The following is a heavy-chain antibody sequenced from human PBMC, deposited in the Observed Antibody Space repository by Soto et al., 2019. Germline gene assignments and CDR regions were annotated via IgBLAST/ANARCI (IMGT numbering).Heavy chain of an antibody. Sequence: QLQLQESGPGLVKPSETLSLTCTVSGGSISSSSYYWGWIRQPPGKGLEWIGSIYYSGSTYYNPSLKSRVTISVDTSKNQFSLKLSSVTAADTAVYYCARHVDTDLFFDYWGQGTLVTVSS. J-gene: IGHJ4*02. D-gene: IGHD5-18*01. CDR2: IYYSGST. V-gene: IGHV4-39*01. CDR3: ARHVDTDLFFDY. CDR1: GGSISSSSYY.